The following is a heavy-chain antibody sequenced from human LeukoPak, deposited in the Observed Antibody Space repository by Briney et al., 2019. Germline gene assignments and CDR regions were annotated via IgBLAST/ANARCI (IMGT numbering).Heavy chain of an antibody. CDR1: GGSISSGGYY. J-gene: IGHJ4*02. D-gene: IGHD1-1*01. Sequence: SETLSLTCTVSGGSISSGGYYWSWIRQPPGKGLEWIGYIYHSGSTYYNPSLRSRVTISVDRSKNQFSLKLSSVTAADTAVYYCARELERRSYFDYWGQGTLVTVSS. V-gene: IGHV4-30-2*01. CDR3: ARELERRSYFDY. CDR2: IYHSGST.